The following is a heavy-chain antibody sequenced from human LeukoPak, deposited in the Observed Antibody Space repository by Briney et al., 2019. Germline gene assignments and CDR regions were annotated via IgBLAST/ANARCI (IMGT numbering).Heavy chain of an antibody. V-gene: IGHV4-59*08. Sequence: PSETLSLTCTVSGGSISSYYWSWIRQPPGKGLEWIGYVYNSGSTNYNPSLKSRVTISVDTSKNQFSLKLNSVTATDTAVYYCARHYGPWGQGTLVTVSS. CDR2: VYNSGST. CDR1: GGSISSYY. J-gene: IGHJ4*02. D-gene: IGHD3-10*01. CDR3: ARHYGP.